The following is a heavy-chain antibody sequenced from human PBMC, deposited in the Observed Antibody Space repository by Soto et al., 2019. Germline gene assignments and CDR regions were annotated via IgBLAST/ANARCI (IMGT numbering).Heavy chain of an antibody. CDR1: GGSISSAAYY. Sequence: QVRLQESGPGLVKPSQTLSLTCTVSGGSISSAAYYWSWIRQHPGKGLEWIGYVSHSGSTYYNPSLKSRLIISVDTSKNQFSLSLTSVTAADTAVYYCAREYTYGSNFFDCWGQGALVTVSS. D-gene: IGHD5-18*01. CDR3: AREYTYGSNFFDC. J-gene: IGHJ4*02. CDR2: VSHSGST. V-gene: IGHV4-31*03.